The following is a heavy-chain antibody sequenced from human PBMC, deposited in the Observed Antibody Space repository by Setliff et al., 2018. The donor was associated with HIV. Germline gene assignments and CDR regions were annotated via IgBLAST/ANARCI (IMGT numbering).Heavy chain of an antibody. CDR1: GYTFTNYY. J-gene: IGHJ4*02. Sequence: VSVKVSCKTSGYTFTNYYMHWMRQAPGQGLEWMGVVNTVGGGASYAQKFQGRLTVTRDTSTSTVYMELSSLRSEDTAVYYCAREGQVVVTAKGFDHWGLGTLVTVSS. V-gene: IGHV1-46*01. CDR3: AREGQVVVTAKGFDH. CDR2: VNTVGGGA. D-gene: IGHD2-15*01.